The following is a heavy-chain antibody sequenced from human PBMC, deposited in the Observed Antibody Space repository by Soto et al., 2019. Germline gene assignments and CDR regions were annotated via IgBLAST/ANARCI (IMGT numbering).Heavy chain of an antibody. Sequence: SVKVSCKASGGTFSRYRFNWVRQARGQGLEWLGGIVPIYRTADYAQKFQGRVTITADESTRTVYLELSSLKSQDTALYYCARDSGAKLSSSWGQGTLVTVSS. D-gene: IGHD6-13*01. V-gene: IGHV1-69*13. CDR2: IVPIYRTA. J-gene: IGHJ4*02. CDR3: ARDSGAKLSSS. CDR1: GGTFSRYR.